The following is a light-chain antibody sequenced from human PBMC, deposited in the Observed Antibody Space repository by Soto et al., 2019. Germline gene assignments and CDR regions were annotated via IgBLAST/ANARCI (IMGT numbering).Light chain of an antibody. CDR1: QAVSTR. CDR2: AAS. Sequence: DIQMTQSPSFVSASVGDTVTITCRASQAVSTRLAWYQQKPGDAPKLLIYAASTLQSGVPSRFSGSGSGTDFTLTIRNLQPEDFATYYCQQSNSFPRTFGGGTKVDIK. V-gene: IGKV1-12*01. CDR3: QQSNSFPRT. J-gene: IGKJ4*01.